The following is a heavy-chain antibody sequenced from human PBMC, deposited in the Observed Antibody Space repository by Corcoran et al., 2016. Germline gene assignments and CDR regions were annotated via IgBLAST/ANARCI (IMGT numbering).Heavy chain of an antibody. CDR2: ISYDGSNE. Sequence: QVQRVDSGGGVEQPGRSLRLSCTDSGFTFSSSGIHWVRQAPGKGLAWVSVISYDGSNEYYADSVKGRFTLSRDNSKNTLYVQMNSLRAEDSAVYYCAKDLGFLGLRYAFDIWGQGTFVTVSS. V-gene: IGHV3-30*18. J-gene: IGHJ3*02. CDR3: AKDLGFLGLRYAFDI. D-gene: IGHD2-15*01. CDR1: GFTFSSSG.